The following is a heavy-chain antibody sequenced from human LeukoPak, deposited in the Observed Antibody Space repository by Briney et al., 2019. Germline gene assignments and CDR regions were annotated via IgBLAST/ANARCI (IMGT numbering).Heavy chain of an antibody. CDR3: ARHSHFDY. Sequence: PSETLSLTCSVSGGSISKYYWSWVRQPPGKALEWVGYIYYSGTRKYNPSLKSRVTMSVVTSKNQFSLKLSAVTAADPAVYYSARHSHFDYWGRGTLVTVSS. J-gene: IGHJ4*02. V-gene: IGHV4-59*08. CDR1: GGSISKYY. CDR2: IYYSGTR.